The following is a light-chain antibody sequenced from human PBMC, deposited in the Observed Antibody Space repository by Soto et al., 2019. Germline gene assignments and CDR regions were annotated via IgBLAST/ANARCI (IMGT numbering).Light chain of an antibody. Sequence: QSALTQPPSASGSPGQSVTISCTGTSSDIGAYNYVSWYRQYPDKAPKLLVYQVTKRPSGVPDRFSGSKSGNTAALTVSGLQAEDEAVYYCSPYAISLVVFGGGTMLTVL. J-gene: IGLJ2*01. CDR1: SSDIGAYNY. CDR3: SPYAISLVV. V-gene: IGLV2-8*01. CDR2: QVT.